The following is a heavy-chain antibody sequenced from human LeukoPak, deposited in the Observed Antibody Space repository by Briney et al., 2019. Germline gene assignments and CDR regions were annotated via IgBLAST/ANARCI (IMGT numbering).Heavy chain of an antibody. Sequence: GGSLRLSCAASGFTFSSYSMNWVRQAPGKGLEWVSSISSSSSYIYYADSVKGRFTISRDNAKNSLYLQMNSLRAEDTAVYYCARVPSEVTEWFDPWGQGTLVTVSS. D-gene: IGHD2-21*02. J-gene: IGHJ5*02. CDR1: GFTFSSYS. V-gene: IGHV3-21*06. CDR2: ISSSSSYI. CDR3: ARVPSEVTEWFDP.